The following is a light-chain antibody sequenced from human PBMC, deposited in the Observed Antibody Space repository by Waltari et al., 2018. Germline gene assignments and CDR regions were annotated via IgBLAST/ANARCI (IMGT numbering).Light chain of an antibody. CDR3: AAWEDSLNAHYV. J-gene: IGLJ1*01. CDR2: SNN. V-gene: IGLV1-44*01. Sequence: QSVLTQPPSASGTPGLRVTISCSGSSSHAGSNPVDWYQQPPGTAPKLLLYSNNRRPSGVPDRFSGSKSGTSASLAISGLQSEDEADYYCAAWEDSLNAHYVFGTGTKVTVL. CDR1: SSHAGSNP.